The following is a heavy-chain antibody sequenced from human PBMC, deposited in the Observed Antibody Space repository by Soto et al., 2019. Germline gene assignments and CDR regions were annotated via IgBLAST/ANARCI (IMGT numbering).Heavy chain of an antibody. CDR2: ISGSGSST. CDR3: AKQRGLVGYCMDV. Sequence: ELQLLESGGDLVQPGGSLRLSCAASGFTFSTYAMSWVRQAPGMGLEWVSAISGSGSSTYYADSVKGRFTISRDNSKNTLYLEMNCLRAEDTAVYYCAKQRGLVGYCMDVWGQGTTVTVSS. D-gene: IGHD6-19*01. V-gene: IGHV3-23*01. CDR1: GFTFSTYA. J-gene: IGHJ6*02.